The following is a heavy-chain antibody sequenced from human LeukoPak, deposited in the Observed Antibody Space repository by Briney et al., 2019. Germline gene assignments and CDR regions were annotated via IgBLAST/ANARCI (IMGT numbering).Heavy chain of an antibody. V-gene: IGHV3-23*01. Sequence: PGGSLRLSCAASGFTFSSYAMSWVRQAPGKGLEWVSAVSGSGGGTFYAYSVKGRFTFSRDNSKNTLYLQMNSLRVEDTAVYYCAKHGSGSYPNSPFDYWGQGALVTVSS. CDR1: GFTFSSYA. CDR3: AKHGSGSYPNSPFDY. J-gene: IGHJ4*02. CDR2: VSGSGGGT. D-gene: IGHD3-10*01.